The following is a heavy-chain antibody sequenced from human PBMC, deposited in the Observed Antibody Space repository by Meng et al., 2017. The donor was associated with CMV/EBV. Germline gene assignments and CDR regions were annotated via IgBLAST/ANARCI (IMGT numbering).Heavy chain of an antibody. D-gene: IGHD3-22*01. CDR3: ARAPTYYYDSSGYYGLGFDY. CDR2: MNPNSGNT. V-gene: IGHV1-8*03. Sequence: GSVKVSCKASGYTFTSYDINWGRQATGQGLEWMGWMNPNSGNTGYAPKFQGRVTITRNTSISTAYMELSSLRAEDTAVYYCARAPTYYYDSSGYYGLGFDYWGQGTLVTVSS. CDR1: GYTFTSYD. J-gene: IGHJ4*02.